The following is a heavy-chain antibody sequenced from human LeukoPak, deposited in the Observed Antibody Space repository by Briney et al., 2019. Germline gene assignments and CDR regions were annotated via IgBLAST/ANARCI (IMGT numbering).Heavy chain of an antibody. CDR3: ASGREYYDFWSGHYLDY. CDR2: INHSGST. J-gene: IGHJ4*02. D-gene: IGHD3-3*01. Sequence: PSETLSLTCAVYGGSFSGYYWSWIRQPPGKGLEWIGEINHSGSTNYNPSLKSRVTISVDTSKNQFSLKLSSVTAADTAVYYCASGREYYDFWSGHYLDYWGQGTLVTVSS. V-gene: IGHV4-34*01. CDR1: GGSFSGYY.